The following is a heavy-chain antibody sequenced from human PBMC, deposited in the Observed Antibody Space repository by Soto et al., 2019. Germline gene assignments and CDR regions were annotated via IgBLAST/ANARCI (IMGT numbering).Heavy chain of an antibody. CDR3: VKGGVQVFDY. D-gene: IGHD2-8*02. Sequence: EVQLLESGGGLVQPGGSLRLSCAASGFTFSSYAMSWVRQAPGKGLEWVSTISGSSGSTYYADSVKGRFTISRDNSKNTLYLQMNSLRAEDTAVYYCVKGGVQVFDYWGQGTLVTVSS. V-gene: IGHV3-23*01. CDR2: ISGSSGST. J-gene: IGHJ4*02. CDR1: GFTFSSYA.